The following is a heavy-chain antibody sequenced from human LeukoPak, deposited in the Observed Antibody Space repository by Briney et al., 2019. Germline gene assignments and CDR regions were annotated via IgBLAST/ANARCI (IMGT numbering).Heavy chain of an antibody. V-gene: IGHV3-23*01. CDR2: ISGSGGST. D-gene: IGHD6-13*01. J-gene: IGHJ4*02. CDR3: AKDSAAATFDY. CDR1: GFTFSSYA. Sequence: GGSLRLSCAASGFTFSSYAMSWVRQAPGKGLEWVSTISGSGGSTYYADSVKGRFPISRDNSKNTLYLQMDSLRAEDTAVYYCAKDSAAATFDYWGQGTLVTVSS.